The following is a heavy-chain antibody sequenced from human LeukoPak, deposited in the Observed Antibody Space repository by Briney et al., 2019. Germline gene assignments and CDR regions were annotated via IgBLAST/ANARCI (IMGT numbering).Heavy chain of an antibody. V-gene: IGHV1-69*05. D-gene: IGHD6-13*01. CDR3: ARDWGMGPSSSWA. CDR1: AGTYSSYA. J-gene: IGHJ5*02. CDR2: IIPTFGPT. Sequence: SVKVSCKASAGTYSSYAISWVRQAPGQGLEWMGGIIPTFGPTNYAQKFQGRVTITTDESTSTAYMELSSLRSEDTAVYYCARDWGMGPSSSWAWGQGTLVTVSS.